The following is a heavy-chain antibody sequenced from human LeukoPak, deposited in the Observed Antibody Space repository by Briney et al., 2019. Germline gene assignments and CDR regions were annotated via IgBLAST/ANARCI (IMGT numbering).Heavy chain of an antibody. J-gene: IGHJ5*02. Sequence: EASVKVSCKASGYTFTSCAMNWVRQAPGQGLEWMGWINTNTGNPTYAQGFTGRFVFSLDTSVSTAYLQISSLKAEDTAVYYCARAEIRIAVAGRGRIGWFDPWGQGTLVTVSS. CDR1: GYTFTSCA. CDR2: INTNTGNP. D-gene: IGHD6-19*01. V-gene: IGHV7-4-1*02. CDR3: ARAEIRIAVAGRGRIGWFDP.